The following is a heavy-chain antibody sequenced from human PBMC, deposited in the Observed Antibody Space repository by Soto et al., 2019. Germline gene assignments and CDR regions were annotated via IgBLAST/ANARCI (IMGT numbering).Heavy chain of an antibody. CDR1: GGSISSGAYY. Sequence: PSETLSLTCTVSGGSISSGAYYWSWIRQYPGKGLEWIGYVSYSGSTYYNPSLKSRVSISVDTSKNQFSLNLISVTAAETAVYYCAREGGNGTDYWGQQTLVHASS. CDR3: AREGGNGTDY. CDR2: VSYSGST. D-gene: IGHD1-1*01. J-gene: IGHJ4*02. V-gene: IGHV4-31*03.